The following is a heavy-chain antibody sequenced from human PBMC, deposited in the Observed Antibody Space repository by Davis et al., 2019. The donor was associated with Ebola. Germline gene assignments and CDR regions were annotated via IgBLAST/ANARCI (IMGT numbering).Heavy chain of an antibody. D-gene: IGHD6-6*01. Sequence: ASVKVSCKASGYTFTSYGISWVRQAPGQGLEWMGWISAYNGNTNYAQKFQGRVTMTRDTSISTAYMELSRLRSDDTAVYYCAREQQLVRIDYWGQGTLVTVSS. CDR3: AREQQLVRIDY. CDR1: GYTFTSYG. J-gene: IGHJ4*02. V-gene: IGHV1-18*01. CDR2: ISAYNGNT.